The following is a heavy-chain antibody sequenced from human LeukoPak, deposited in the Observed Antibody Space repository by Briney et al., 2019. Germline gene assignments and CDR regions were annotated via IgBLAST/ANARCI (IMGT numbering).Heavy chain of an antibody. V-gene: IGHV4-34*01. D-gene: IGHD4-23*01. CDR3: ARKVAYGGENAFDI. J-gene: IGHJ3*02. CDR2: INHSGST. Sequence: SETLSLTCAVYGGSFSGYYWSWIRQPPGKGLEWIGEINHSGSTNYNPSLKSRVTISVDTSKNQFSLKLSSVTAADTAVYYCARKVAYGGENAFDIWGQGTMVTVSS. CDR1: GGSFSGYY.